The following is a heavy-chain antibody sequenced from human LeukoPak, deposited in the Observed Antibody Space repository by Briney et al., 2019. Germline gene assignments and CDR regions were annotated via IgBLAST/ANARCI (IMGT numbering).Heavy chain of an antibody. CDR3: AREDYYGSGSYFSYFDH. Sequence: SETLSLTCTVSGGSISSYYWSWIRQPAGKGLEWIGRIYTSGSTNYNPSLKSRVTMSVDTYKNQFSLKLSSVTAAVTTVYYCAREDYYGSGSYFSYFDHWGQGTLVTVSS. J-gene: IGHJ4*02. CDR2: IYTSGST. D-gene: IGHD3-10*01. V-gene: IGHV4-4*07. CDR1: GGSISSYY.